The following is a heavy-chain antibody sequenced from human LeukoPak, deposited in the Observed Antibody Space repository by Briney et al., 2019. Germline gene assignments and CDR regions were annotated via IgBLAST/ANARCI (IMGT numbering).Heavy chain of an antibody. CDR1: GFISRDYP. D-gene: IGHD1-26*01. CDR2: ISAGGGGI. J-gene: IGHJ4*02. CDR3: AKESNGRRFDFDY. V-gene: IGHV3-23*01. Sequence: GGSLRLSCAASGFISRDYPMSWVRQTPGKGLEWVSSISAGGGGIYYADSVKGRFTVSRDDSKNTLYLQMNSLRVEDTALYYCAKESNGRRFDFDYWGQGTLVTVSS.